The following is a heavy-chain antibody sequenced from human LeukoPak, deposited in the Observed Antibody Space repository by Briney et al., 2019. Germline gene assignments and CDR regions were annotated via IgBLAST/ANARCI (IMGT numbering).Heavy chain of an antibody. Sequence: SETLSLTCTVSGGSISSYYWSWIRQPPGKGLEWIGYIYYSGSTNYNPSLKSRVTISVDTSKKQVSLKLNSVTAADTAVYFCARTRHGYYYYMDVWGKGTTVTVSS. CDR2: IYYSGST. CDR3: ARTRHGYYYYMDV. J-gene: IGHJ6*03. CDR1: GGSISSYY. V-gene: IGHV4-59*01.